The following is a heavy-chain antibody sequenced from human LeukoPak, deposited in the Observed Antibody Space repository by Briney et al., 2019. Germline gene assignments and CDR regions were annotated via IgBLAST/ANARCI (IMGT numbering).Heavy chain of an antibody. CDR3: ARAPHRSYQHNWFDP. CDR2: INHSGST. CDR1: GGSFSGYY. Sequence: SETLSLTRAVYGGSFSGYYWSWIRQPPGKGLEWIGEINHSGSTNYNPSLKSRVTISVDTSKNQFSLKLSSVTAADTAVYYCARAPHRSYQHNWFDPWGQGTLVTVSS. D-gene: IGHD2-21*01. V-gene: IGHV4-34*01. J-gene: IGHJ5*02.